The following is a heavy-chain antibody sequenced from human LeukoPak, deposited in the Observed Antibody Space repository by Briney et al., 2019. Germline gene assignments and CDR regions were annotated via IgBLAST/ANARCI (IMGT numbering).Heavy chain of an antibody. V-gene: IGHV3-23*01. CDR3: AKDLNWGGR. Sequence: GGSLRLSCAASGFTFSSYAMSWVRQAPGKGLEWVSAISGSGGSTYYADSVKGRFTISRDNSKNTVYLQINSLRAEDTAIYYCAKDLNWGGRWGQGTLVTVSS. D-gene: IGHD7-27*01. J-gene: IGHJ4*02. CDR2: ISGSGGST. CDR1: GFTFSSYA.